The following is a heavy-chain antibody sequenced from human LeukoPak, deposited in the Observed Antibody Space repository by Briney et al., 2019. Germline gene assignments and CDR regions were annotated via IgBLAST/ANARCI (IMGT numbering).Heavy chain of an antibody. CDR3: ARVGATNWAYYFDY. V-gene: IGHV3-48*03. CDR2: ISTSVSIT. D-gene: IGHD7-27*01. Sequence: SGGSLRLPCAASGFTFSSYEMNWVRQAPGKGLEWISYISTSVSITSYADSVKGRFTISRDNAKNSLYLQLNSLRDEDTAVYYCARVGATNWAYYFDYWGQGTLVTVSS. CDR1: GFTFSSYE. J-gene: IGHJ4*02.